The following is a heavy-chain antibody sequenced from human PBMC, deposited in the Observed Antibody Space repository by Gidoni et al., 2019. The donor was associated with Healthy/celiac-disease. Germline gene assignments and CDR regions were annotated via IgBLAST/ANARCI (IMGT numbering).Heavy chain of an antibody. Sequence: QVQLVQSGAEVKKPVSSVKVSCTASGGTFSSYAISWVRQAPGQGLEWMGGIIPILGTANYAQKFQGRVTITADESTSTAYMELSSLRSEDTAVYYCAKYSGYEEWYFDYWGQGTLVTVSS. CDR3: AKYSGYEEWYFDY. V-gene: IGHV1-69*01. J-gene: IGHJ4*02. CDR1: GGTFSSYA. D-gene: IGHD5-12*01. CDR2: IIPILGTA.